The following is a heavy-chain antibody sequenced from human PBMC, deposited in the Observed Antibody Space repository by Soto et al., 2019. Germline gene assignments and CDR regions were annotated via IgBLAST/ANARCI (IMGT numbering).Heavy chain of an antibody. CDR3: ARDKMYSSSWDGHYYDYGMDV. CDR2: INPSGGST. CDR1: GYTFTSYY. J-gene: IGHJ6*02. D-gene: IGHD6-13*01. Sequence: ASVKGSCKASGYTFTSYYMHWVRHAPGQGLEWMGIINPSGGSTSYAQKFQGRVTMTRDTSTSTVYMELSSLRSEDAAVYDCARDKMYSSSWDGHYYDYGMDVWGQGTTVTVSS. V-gene: IGHV1-46*01.